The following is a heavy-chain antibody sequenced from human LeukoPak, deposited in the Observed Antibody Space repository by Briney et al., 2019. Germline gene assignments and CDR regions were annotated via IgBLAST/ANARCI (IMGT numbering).Heavy chain of an antibody. CDR2: ISSDGSTT. V-gene: IGHV3-74*01. Sequence: PGGSLRLSCAASGFTFSSYWMHWVRQAPGKGLLWVSRISSDGSTTTYADSVKGRFTISRDNAKNTLYLQMNSLRAEDTAVYYCAPLEVTWGGPWGQGTLVTVSP. J-gene: IGHJ5*02. CDR3: APLEVTWGGP. CDR1: GFTFSSYW. D-gene: IGHD2-21*02.